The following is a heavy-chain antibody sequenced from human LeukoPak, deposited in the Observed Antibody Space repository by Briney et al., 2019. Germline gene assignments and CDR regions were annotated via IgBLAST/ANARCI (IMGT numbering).Heavy chain of an antibody. V-gene: IGHV3-30*18. CDR2: ISYDGSDN. J-gene: IGHJ4*02. D-gene: IGHD3-22*01. Sequence: PGGSLTLSCAASGFTFSTYGMHWVRQAPGKGLEWVAVISYDGSDNYYADSVKGRFTISRDNSKNTLYLQMNSLRPEDTAVYYCAKRGREYFDTSGYYPENWGQGTLVTVSS. CDR1: GFTFSTYG. CDR3: AKRGREYFDTSGYYPEN.